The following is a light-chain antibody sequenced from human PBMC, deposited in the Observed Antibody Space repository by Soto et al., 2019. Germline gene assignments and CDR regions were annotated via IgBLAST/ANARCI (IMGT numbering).Light chain of an antibody. CDR2: ANT. CDR3: QSYDSSLSGHV. V-gene: IGLV1-40*01. J-gene: IGLJ1*01. CDR1: SSNIGANYD. Sequence: QSVLTQPPSVSGAPGQRVTISCTGSSSNIGANYDVQWYQQVPGTAPKLLIHANTNRPSGVPDRFSGSKSGTSASLAITGLQAEDEADYYCQSYDSSLSGHVFGTGTQLTVL.